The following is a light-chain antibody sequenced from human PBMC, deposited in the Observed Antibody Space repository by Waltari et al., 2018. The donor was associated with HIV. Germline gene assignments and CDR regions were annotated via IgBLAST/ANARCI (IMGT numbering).Light chain of an antibody. V-gene: IGLV3-27*01. CDR3: YSATDDIQV. J-gene: IGLJ2*01. CDR2: KDD. Sequence: SYELTQPSSVSVSPGQKARLTCSGDLLARKYIRWFQHKPGQAPLLIIYKDDVRPEGIPERFSGSSSGTTVTLTITGAQADDEADYYCYSATDDIQVFGGGTRLSVL. CDR1: LLARKY.